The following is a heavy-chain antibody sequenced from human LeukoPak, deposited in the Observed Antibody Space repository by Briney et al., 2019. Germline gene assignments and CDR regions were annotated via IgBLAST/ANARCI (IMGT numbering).Heavy chain of an antibody. J-gene: IGHJ3*02. CDR3: ARVLTGYTRDAFDI. V-gene: IGHV5-51*01. Sequence: GESLKISCKGSGYSFTRYWIGLVRQMPGKGLEWMGIIYPGDSDTRYSPSFQGQVTISADKSISTAYLQWSSLKASDAAMYYCARVLTGYTRDAFDIWGQGTMVTVSS. D-gene: IGHD3-9*01. CDR2: IYPGDSDT. CDR1: GYSFTRYW.